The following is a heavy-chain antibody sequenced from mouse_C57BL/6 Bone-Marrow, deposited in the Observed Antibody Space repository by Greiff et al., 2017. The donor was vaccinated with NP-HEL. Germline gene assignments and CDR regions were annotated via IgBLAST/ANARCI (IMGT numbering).Heavy chain of an antibody. V-gene: IGHV1-81*01. CDR1: GYTFTSYG. Sequence: VKVVESGAELARPGASVKLSCKASGYTFTSYGISWVKQRTGQGLEWIGEIYPRSGNTYYNEKFKGKATLTADKSSSTAYMELRSLTSEDSAVYFCATDGYYHYFDYWGQGTTLTVSS. CDR2: IYPRSGNT. J-gene: IGHJ2*01. D-gene: IGHD2-3*01. CDR3: ATDGYYHYFDY.